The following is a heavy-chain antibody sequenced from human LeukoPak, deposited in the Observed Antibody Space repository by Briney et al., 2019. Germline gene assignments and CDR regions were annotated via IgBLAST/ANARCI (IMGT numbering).Heavy chain of an antibody. V-gene: IGHV3-48*01. D-gene: IGHD3-22*01. CDR1: GFTFSSYG. J-gene: IGHJ4*02. Sequence: GGSLRLSCAASGFTFSSYGMNWVRQAPGKGLEWVSYISSSSSTIYYADSVKGRFTISRDNAKNSLYLQMNSLRAEDTAVYYCARGPNYYDSSGYYDFDYWGQGTLVTVSS. CDR3: ARGPNYYDSSGYYDFDY. CDR2: ISSSSSTI.